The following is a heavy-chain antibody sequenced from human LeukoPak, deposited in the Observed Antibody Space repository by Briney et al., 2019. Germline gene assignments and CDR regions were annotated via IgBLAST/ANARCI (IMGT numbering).Heavy chain of an antibody. D-gene: IGHD3-3*01. V-gene: IGHV4-39*02. J-gene: IGHJ4*02. Sequence: SETLSLTCIVSGGSISSTTYYWGWIRQPPGKGLEWIGTIYYSGSTYYNPSLKSRVTISVDMSKNQFSLKLSSVTAADTAVYYCARGSVLRHFNYWGQGTLVTVS. CDR3: ARGSVLRHFNY. CDR1: GGSISSTTYY. CDR2: IYYSGST.